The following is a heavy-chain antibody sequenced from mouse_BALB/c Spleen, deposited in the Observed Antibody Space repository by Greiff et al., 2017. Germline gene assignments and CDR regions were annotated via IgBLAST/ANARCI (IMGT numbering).Heavy chain of an antibody. Sequence: EVQGVESGGGLVQPGGSRKLSCAASGFTFSSFGMHWVRQAPEKGLEWVAYISSGSSTIYYADTVKGRFTISRDNPKNTLFLQMTSLRSEDTAMYYCARSPGGYAMDYWGQGTSVTVSS. CDR3: ARSPGGYAMDY. CDR1: GFTFSSFG. J-gene: IGHJ4*01. CDR2: ISSGSSTI. V-gene: IGHV5-17*02.